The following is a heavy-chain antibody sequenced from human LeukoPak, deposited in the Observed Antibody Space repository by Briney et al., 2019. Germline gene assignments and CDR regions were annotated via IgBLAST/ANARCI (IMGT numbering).Heavy chain of an antibody. J-gene: IGHJ4*02. V-gene: IGHV3-23*01. D-gene: IGHD2-2*01. CDR1: GFTFSSYA. Sequence: PGGSLRLSCAASGFTFSSYAMSWVRQDPGKGLEWVSAISGSGGSTYYADSVKGRFTISRDNSKNTLYLQMNSLRAEDTAVYYCAKFLGVVPAARYYFDYWGQGTLVTVSS. CDR3: AKFLGVVPAARYYFDY. CDR2: ISGSGGST.